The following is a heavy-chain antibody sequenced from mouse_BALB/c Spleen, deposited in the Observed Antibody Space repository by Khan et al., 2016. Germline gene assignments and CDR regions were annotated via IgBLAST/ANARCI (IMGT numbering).Heavy chain of an antibody. V-gene: IGHV5-6-3*01. Sequence: EVELVESGGGLVQPGGSLKLSCAASGFTFSTYAMSWVRQTPDKRLELVATINSNGGSTYYPAKVQGRFTISRDNAKNTLYLQVSSLRSKDTAMYYCAKIRKAVDYWGQGTSVTVSS. CDR2: INSNGGST. D-gene: IGHD1-1*01. CDR1: GFTFSTYA. CDR3: AKIRKAVDY. J-gene: IGHJ4*01.